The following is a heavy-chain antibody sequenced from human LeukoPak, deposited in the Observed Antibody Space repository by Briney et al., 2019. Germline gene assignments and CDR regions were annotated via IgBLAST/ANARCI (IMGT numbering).Heavy chain of an antibody. V-gene: IGHV4-59*02. Sequence: SETLSLTCTVSGGSVSSYYWSWIRQPPGKGLEWIGYIYYSGSTNYNPSLKSRVTISVDTSKNQFSLKLSSVTAADTAVYYCARGRYSGYDYGLVDYWDQGTLVTVSS. CDR3: ARGRYSGYDYGLVDY. J-gene: IGHJ4*02. CDR2: IYYSGST. D-gene: IGHD5-12*01. CDR1: GGSVSSYY.